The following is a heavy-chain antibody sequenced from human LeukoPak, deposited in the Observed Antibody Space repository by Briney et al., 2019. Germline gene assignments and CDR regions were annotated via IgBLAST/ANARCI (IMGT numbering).Heavy chain of an antibody. J-gene: IGHJ6*02. CDR3: ARDSIPPDGGYVDYYYGMDV. Sequence: GRSLRLSCAASGFTFSSYGMHWVRQAPGKGLEWVAVIWYDGSNKYYAGSVKGRFTISRDNSKNTLYLQMNSLRAEDTAVYYCARDSIPPDGGYVDYYYGMDVWGQGTTVTVSS. D-gene: IGHD5-12*01. CDR2: IWYDGSNK. CDR1: GFTFSSYG. V-gene: IGHV3-33*01.